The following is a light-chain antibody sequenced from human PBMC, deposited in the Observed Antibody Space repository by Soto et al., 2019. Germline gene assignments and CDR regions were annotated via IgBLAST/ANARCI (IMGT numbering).Light chain of an antibody. CDR2: AAS. CDR1: QNINNH. Sequence: DIQMTQSPSSLSASVGDRIMITCRASQNINNHLNWYQQSPGKAPKVLIFAASNLQSGVPSRFSGSGSGTYFTLTITNLQPDDFATYYCQQTYNIPYTFGLGTKVEI. J-gene: IGKJ1*01. CDR3: QQTYNIPYT. V-gene: IGKV1-39*01.